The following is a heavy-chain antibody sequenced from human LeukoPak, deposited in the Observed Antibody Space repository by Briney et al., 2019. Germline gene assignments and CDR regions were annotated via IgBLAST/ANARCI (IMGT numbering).Heavy chain of an antibody. Sequence: GQSLKISCKRSGYSFTTYWIGWVRQMPGKGLEWMGTIFPGVFDTRYSPSFQGQVTISVDKSIRTAYLQWSRLNASDTAMYYCARSITTDGYDYWGQGTMVTVSS. CDR2: IFPGVFDT. CDR1: GYSFTTYW. J-gene: IGHJ4*02. CDR3: ARSITTDGYDY. D-gene: IGHD4-11*01. V-gene: IGHV5-51*01.